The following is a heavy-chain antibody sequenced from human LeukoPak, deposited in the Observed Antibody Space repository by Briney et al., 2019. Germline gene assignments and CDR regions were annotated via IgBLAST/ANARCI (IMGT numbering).Heavy chain of an antibody. J-gene: IGHJ4*02. D-gene: IGHD6-19*01. CDR3: ASSSSGLPQGY. V-gene: IGHV1-18*01. CDR1: GYTFTSYG. CDR2: ISAYNGNT. Sequence: VASVKVSCKASGYTFTSYGIGWVRQAPGQGLEWMGWISAYNGNTNYAQKLQGRVTMTTDTSTSTAYMELRSLRSDDTAVYYCASSSSGLPQGYWGQGTLVTVSS.